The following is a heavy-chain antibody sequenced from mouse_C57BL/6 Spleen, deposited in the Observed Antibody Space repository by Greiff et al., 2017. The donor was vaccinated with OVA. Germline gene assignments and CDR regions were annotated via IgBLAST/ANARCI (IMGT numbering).Heavy chain of an antibody. CDR1: GFTFSDYG. Sequence: EVQLQQSGGGLVKPGGSLKLSCAASGFTFSDYGMHWVRQAPEKGLEWVAYISSGSSTIYYADTVKGRFTISRDNAKNTLFLQMTSLRSEDTAMYYCAFELGRGTWFAYWGQGTLVTVSA. CDR2: ISSGSSTI. V-gene: IGHV5-17*01. D-gene: IGHD4-1*01. CDR3: AFELGRGTWFAY. J-gene: IGHJ3*01.